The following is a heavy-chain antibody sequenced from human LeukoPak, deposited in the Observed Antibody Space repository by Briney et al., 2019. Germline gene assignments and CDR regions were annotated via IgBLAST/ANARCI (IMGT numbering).Heavy chain of an antibody. CDR3: ARDRDILTGSYAFDI. V-gene: IGHV3-21*01. J-gene: IGHJ3*02. CDR2: ISSSSSYI. D-gene: IGHD3-9*01. CDR1: GFTFSNYA. Sequence: GGSLRLSCAASGFTFSNYAMSWVRQAPGKGLEWVSSISSSSSYIYYADSVKGRFTISRDNAKNSLYLQMNSLRAEDTAVYYCARDRDILTGSYAFDIWGQGIMVTVSS.